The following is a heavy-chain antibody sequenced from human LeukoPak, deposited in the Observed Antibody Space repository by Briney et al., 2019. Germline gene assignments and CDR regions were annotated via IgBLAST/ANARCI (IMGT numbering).Heavy chain of an antibody. D-gene: IGHD2-15*01. V-gene: IGHV1-24*01. CDR1: GYTLTELS. CDR3: ATTVVVVSGFDY. CDR2: FDPEDGET. Sequence: ASVKVSCKVSGYTLTELSMHWVRQAPGKGLEWMGGFDPEDGETIYAQKFQGRVTMTEDTSTDTAYMELSSLRSEDTAVYYCATTVVVVSGFDYWGQGTLVTVSS. J-gene: IGHJ4*02.